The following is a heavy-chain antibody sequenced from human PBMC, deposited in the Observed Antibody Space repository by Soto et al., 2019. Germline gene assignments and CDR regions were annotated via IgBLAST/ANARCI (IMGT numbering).Heavy chain of an antibody. CDR1: GGTFSSYA. CDR2: IIPIFGTA. CDR3: ARGIVVVPAAINWFDP. V-gene: IGHV1-69*01. D-gene: IGHD2-2*01. J-gene: IGHJ5*02. Sequence: QVQLVQSGAEVKKPGSSVKVSCKASGGTFSSYAISWVRQAPGQGLEWMGGIIPIFGTANYAQKFQGRVTITADESTSTAYLGLSSLRSEDTAVYYCARGIVVVPAAINWFDPWGQGTLVTVSS.